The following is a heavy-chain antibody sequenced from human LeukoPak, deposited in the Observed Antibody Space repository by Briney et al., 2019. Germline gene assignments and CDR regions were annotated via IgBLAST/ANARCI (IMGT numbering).Heavy chain of an antibody. D-gene: IGHD3-22*01. CDR2: IYYSGST. CDR1: GGSISSYY. J-gene: IGHJ3*02. Sequence: SETLSLTCTVSGGSISSYYWSWIRQPPGKGLERIGYIYYSGSTNYNPSLKSRVTISVDTSKNQFSLKLSSVTAADTAVYYCARDGDSSGYYRGDAFDIWGQGTMATVSS. V-gene: IGHV4-59*01. CDR3: ARDGDSSGYYRGDAFDI.